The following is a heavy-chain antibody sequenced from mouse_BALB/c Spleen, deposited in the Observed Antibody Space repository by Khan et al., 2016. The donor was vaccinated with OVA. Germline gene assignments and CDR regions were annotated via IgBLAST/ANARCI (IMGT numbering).Heavy chain of an antibody. D-gene: IGHD3-1*01. CDR1: GYTFSTYW. J-gene: IGHJ4*01. V-gene: IGHV1-9*01. Sequence: QVQLQQSGAELMKPGASVKISCKASGYTFSTYWIEWVKQRPGHGLEWIGEILPRSGSTNYNENLKGKATFTADTSSNTAYMQLSSLTSEDSAVYYCASTARAYYYAMDYWGQGTSVTVSS. CDR3: ASTARAYYYAMDY. CDR2: ILPRSGST.